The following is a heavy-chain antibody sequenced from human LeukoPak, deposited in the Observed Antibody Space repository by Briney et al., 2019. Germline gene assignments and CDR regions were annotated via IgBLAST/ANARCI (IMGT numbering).Heavy chain of an antibody. CDR2: IYPGDSDT. CDR3: ARLGVRYSGYDYPYLDY. CDR1: GYSFTSYW. D-gene: IGHD5-12*01. V-gene: IGHV5-51*01. J-gene: IGHJ4*02. Sequence: GESLKISCKGSGYSFTSYWIGWVRQMPGKGLEWMGIIYPGDSDTRYSPSFQGQVTISADRSTSTAYLQWSSLKASDTAMYYCARLGVRYSGYDYPYLDYWGQGTLVTVSS.